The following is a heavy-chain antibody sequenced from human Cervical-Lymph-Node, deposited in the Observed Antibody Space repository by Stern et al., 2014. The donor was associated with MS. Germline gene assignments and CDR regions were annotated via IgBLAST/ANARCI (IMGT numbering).Heavy chain of an antibody. D-gene: IGHD5-24*01. J-gene: IGHJ4*02. Sequence: LLLQSGAEETKPGPPVKVSCKASGNTFTGYYMHWVRQAPGQRLERMGWINPNSGGTNYAQKVQGWVNMTRDTSISTAYMELSRLRSDDTAVDFCARKRRDGYPLDYWGQGTLVTVSS. V-gene: IGHV1-2*04. CDR3: ARKRRDGYPLDY. CDR1: GNTFTGYY. CDR2: INPNSGGT.